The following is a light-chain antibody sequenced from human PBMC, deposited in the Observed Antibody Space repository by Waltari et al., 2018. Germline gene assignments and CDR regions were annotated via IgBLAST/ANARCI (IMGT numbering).Light chain of an antibody. CDR3: QQYYSTPIT. J-gene: IGKJ5*01. V-gene: IGKV4-1*01. Sequence: DIVMTQSPDSLAVSLGERATINCTSSQSVLYSSNNKNYLAWYQQKPGHAPKLLIYWAATRDSGVANRFSGSGSGTDFTPTIISLQAEDVAVYYCQQYYSTPITFGHATRLEIK. CDR1: QSVLYSSNNKNY. CDR2: WAA.